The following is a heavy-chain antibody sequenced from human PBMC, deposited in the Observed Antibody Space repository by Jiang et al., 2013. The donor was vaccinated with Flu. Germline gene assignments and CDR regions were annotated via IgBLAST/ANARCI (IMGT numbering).Heavy chain of an antibody. CDR2: INPSGGST. Sequence: QLVESGAEVKKPGASVRVSCKASGFRFTNLYMHWVRQAPGQGLEWMGIINPSGGSTSYAQKFQGRVTMTRDTSTSTVYMELSSLRSEDTAVYYCARVGYCSSTSCTPLVYWGQGTLVTVSS. J-gene: IGHJ4*02. V-gene: IGHV1-46*01. CDR1: GFRFTNLY. CDR3: ARVGYCSSTSCTPLVY. D-gene: IGHD2-2*01.